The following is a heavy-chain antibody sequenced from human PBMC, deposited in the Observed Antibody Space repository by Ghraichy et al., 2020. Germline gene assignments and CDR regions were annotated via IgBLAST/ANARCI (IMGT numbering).Heavy chain of an antibody. CDR3: AKINRLDGRNYYYYGMDF. J-gene: IGHJ6*02. CDR2: ISHDGRNE. D-gene: IGHD5-24*01. Sequence: GGSLRLSCAASEFTFSNYGMHWVRQAPGKGLEWVAVISHDGRNEYYADSVKGRFTISRDNSKNTLYLQMNNLRAEDTAMYYCAKINRLDGRNYYYYGMDFWGQGTTVTVSS. V-gene: IGHV3-30*18. CDR1: EFTFSNYG.